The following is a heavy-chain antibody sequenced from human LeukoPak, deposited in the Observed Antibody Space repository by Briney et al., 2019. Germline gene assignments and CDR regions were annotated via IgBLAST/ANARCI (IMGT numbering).Heavy chain of an antibody. Sequence: GASXKVSCKVSGYTLTKLSMHWVRQARGKGGEWMGGFDPKDGETNYAKKLQGRVTITKDTSTDKAYMEMSRLRSEDTAVYYCATEHTSQYDRGGYYYLDYWGQGTLVTVS. D-gene: IGHD3-22*01. V-gene: IGHV1-24*01. J-gene: IGHJ4*02. CDR3: ATEHTSQYDRGGYYYLDY. CDR1: GYTLTKLS. CDR2: FDPKDGET.